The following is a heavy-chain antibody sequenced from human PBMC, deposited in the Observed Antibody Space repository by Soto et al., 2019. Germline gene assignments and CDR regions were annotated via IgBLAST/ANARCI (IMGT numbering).Heavy chain of an antibody. V-gene: IGHV6-1*01. D-gene: IGHD1-7*01. CDR1: GDSVSSNSAA. CDR2: TYYRSRWYN. CDR3: AGTTSPQWYYRAV. J-gene: IGHJ6*03. Sequence: SQTLSLTCAISGDSVSSNSAAWNWIRQSPSGGLEWLGRTYYRSRWYNDYAVSVRSRITINPDTSKNQFSLHLNSVTPEDTAVYYCAGTTSPQWYYRAVWGKGATVTVSS.